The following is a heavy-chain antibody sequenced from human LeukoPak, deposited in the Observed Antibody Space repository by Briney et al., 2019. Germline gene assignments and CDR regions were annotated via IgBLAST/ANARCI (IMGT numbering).Heavy chain of an antibody. CDR2: IRDSGGNT. Sequence: GGSLRLSCAASGFTFSTYAMTWVRQAPGKGLEWVSVIRDSGGNTYYADSVKGRFTISRDNSKNTLYLQMNSLRAEDTAVYYCAKDLYGDYGGIDYWGQGTLVTVSS. CDR3: AKDLYGDYGGIDY. J-gene: IGHJ4*02. CDR1: GFTFSTYA. D-gene: IGHD4-17*01. V-gene: IGHV3-23*01.